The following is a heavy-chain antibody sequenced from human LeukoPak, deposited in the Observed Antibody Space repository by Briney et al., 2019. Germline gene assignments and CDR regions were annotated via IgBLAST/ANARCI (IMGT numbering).Heavy chain of an antibody. D-gene: IGHD3-22*01. V-gene: IGHV4-31*03. CDR3: ARAPYYYDSSGSPYWYFDL. CDR1: GGSISSGGYY. Sequence: SETLSLTCTVSGGSISSGGYYWSWIRQHPGKGLEWIGHIYYSGSSYYNPSLKSRVTISVDTSKNQFSLKLSSVTAADTAVYYCARAPYYYDSSGSPYWYFDLWGRGTLVTVSS. CDR2: IYYSGSS. J-gene: IGHJ2*01.